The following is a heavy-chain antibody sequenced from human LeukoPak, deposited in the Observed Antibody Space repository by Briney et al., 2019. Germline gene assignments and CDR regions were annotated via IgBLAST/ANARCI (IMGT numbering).Heavy chain of an antibody. CDR3: ARALGDDNVGRDYAGNDY. V-gene: IGHV3-7*01. D-gene: IGHD4-17*01. J-gene: IGHJ4*02. CDR1: GLSFSSYW. CDR2: IIQDGGGT. Sequence: GGSLRLSCAGSGLSFSSYWMGWVRQTPGKGLEYVANIIQDGGGTHYVDSVKGRFTISRDNAKKQLYLQMNRLRGEDTAVYYCARALGDDNVGRDYAGNDYWGQGTLVIVSS.